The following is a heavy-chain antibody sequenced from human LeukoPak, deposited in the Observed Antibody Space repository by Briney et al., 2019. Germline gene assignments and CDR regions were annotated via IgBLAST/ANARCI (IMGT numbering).Heavy chain of an antibody. V-gene: IGHV3-33*06. D-gene: IGHD4-11*01. CDR1: GFTFSHFG. J-gene: IGHJ1*01. Sequence: GGSLRLSCAASGFTFSHFGLHWVRQAPGKGLEWVAVIWSDVTIKYYRDSVKGRFIIYRDDSHNTVYLQMNSLRVQETAIYYCAKDAQRGFDYSNSLEYWGQGSLVTVSS. CDR3: AKDAQRGFDYSNSLEY. CDR2: IWSDVTIK.